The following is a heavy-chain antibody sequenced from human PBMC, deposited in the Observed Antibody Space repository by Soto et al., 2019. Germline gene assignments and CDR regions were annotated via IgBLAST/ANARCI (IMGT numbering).Heavy chain of an antibody. CDR3: ARIIPRGYYDSAWFDP. CDR2: IYYSGST. D-gene: IGHD3-22*01. CDR1: GGSISSGGYY. J-gene: IGHJ5*02. Sequence: SETLSLTCTVSGGSISSGGYYWSWIRQHPGKGLEWIGYIYYSGSTYYNPSLKSRVTISVDTSKNQFSLKLSSVTAADTAVYYCARIIPRGYYDSAWFDPWGQGTLVTVSS. V-gene: IGHV4-61*08.